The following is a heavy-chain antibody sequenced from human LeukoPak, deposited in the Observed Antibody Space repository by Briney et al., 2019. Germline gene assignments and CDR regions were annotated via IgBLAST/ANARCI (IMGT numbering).Heavy chain of an antibody. J-gene: IGHJ6*02. CDR2: IYHSGST. V-gene: IGHV4-4*02. Sequence: EPSGTLSLTCAVSGGSISSSNWWSWVRQPPGKGLEWIGEIYHSGSTNYNPSLKSRVTISVDKSKNQFSLKLSSVTAADTAVYYCARDTPRQWLVYYYYGMDVRGQGTTVTVSS. CDR1: GGSISSSNW. D-gene: IGHD6-19*01. CDR3: ARDTPRQWLVYYYYGMDV.